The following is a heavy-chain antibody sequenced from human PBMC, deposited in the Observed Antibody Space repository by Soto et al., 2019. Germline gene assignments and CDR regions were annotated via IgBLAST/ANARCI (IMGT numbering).Heavy chain of an antibody. D-gene: IGHD6-19*01. J-gene: IGHJ6*02. CDR3: ARTVARDYYYKGVDV. Sequence: PSQTLSLTCDISGDSVSSNSAAWNWIRQSPSRGLEWLGRTSYRSKWYNDYAVSVKSRITINPDTSKNQFSLQLSSVTPEDTAVYYCARTVARDYYYKGVDVWGQGTTVTVSS. V-gene: IGHV6-1*01. CDR2: TSYRSKWYN. CDR1: GDSVSSNSAA.